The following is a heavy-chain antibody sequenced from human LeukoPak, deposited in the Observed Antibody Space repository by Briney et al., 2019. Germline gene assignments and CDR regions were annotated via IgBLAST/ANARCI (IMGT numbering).Heavy chain of an antibody. J-gene: IGHJ4*02. CDR2: IGVGGDT. V-gene: IGHV3-13*01. D-gene: IGHD4-11*01. CDR1: GFNFSKND. Sequence: PGGSLRLSCVASGFNFSKNDMHWVRQTTERGLEWVSAIGVGGDTYYADPVKGRFTISRENGKNSVYLRMNSLRAGDTALYFCAKAFDYNGLRGEGGSFDCWGQGALVTVSS. CDR3: AKAFDYNGLRGEGGSFDC.